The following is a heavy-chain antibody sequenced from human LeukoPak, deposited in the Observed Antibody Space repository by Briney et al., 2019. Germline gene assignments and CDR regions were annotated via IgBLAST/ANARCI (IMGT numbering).Heavy chain of an antibody. CDR2: IYPGEFDI. V-gene: IGHV5-51*01. CDR1: GYNFNDYW. J-gene: IGHJ4*02. Sequence: GESLKISCKGSGYNFNDYWIGWVRQMPGKGLEWVGLIYPGEFDIRYSPSFQGQVTISADRSISTAYLQWKSLKASDTAMYYCARHAFHNDNSDYYFAHWGQGTLVTVSS. CDR3: ARHAFHNDNSDYYFAH. D-gene: IGHD3-22*01.